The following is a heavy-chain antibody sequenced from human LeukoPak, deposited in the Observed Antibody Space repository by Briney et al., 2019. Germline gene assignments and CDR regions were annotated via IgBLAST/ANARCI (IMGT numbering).Heavy chain of an antibody. CDR1: GGSISSSSYY. D-gene: IGHD3-10*01. J-gene: IGHJ4*02. CDR2: IYSSGTT. CDR3: ARGKIWSPVYLSH. Sequence: SETLSLTCTVSGGSISSSSYYWSWIRQPPGKELEWIGNIYSSGTTNYNPSLKSRVTISMDTSKNQFSLKLSSVTAADTAVYYCARGKIWSPVYLSHWGQGTLVTVSS. V-gene: IGHV4-61*01.